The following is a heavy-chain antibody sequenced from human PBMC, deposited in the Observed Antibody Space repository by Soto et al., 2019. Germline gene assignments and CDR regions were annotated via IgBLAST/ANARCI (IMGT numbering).Heavy chain of an antibody. J-gene: IGHJ6*02. CDR1: GFTFSSYS. CDR2: ISSSSSYI. Sequence: GGSLRLSCAASGFTFSSYSMNWVRQAPGKGLEWVSSISSSSSYIYYAESVKGRFTISRDNAKNSLYLQMNSLRAEDTAVYYCARDRSSFDSVVVAATPENSGYYYGMDVWGQGTTVTVSS. CDR3: ARDRSSFDSVVVAATPENSGYYYGMDV. D-gene: IGHD2-15*01. V-gene: IGHV3-21*01.